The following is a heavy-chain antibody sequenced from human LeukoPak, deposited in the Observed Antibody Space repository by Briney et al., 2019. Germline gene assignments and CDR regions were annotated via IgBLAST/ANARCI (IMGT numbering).Heavy chain of an antibody. V-gene: IGHV3-23*01. J-gene: IGHJ4*02. CDR1: GFPFSSYA. CDR2: INGGGDNT. CDR3: AKDLWSVAVSGLDH. Sequence: QPGGSLRLSCAASGFPFSSYAMSWVRQAPGKGLEWVAAINGGGDNTYYADSARGRFTISRDNSKSTLILQMNGLRGEDTALYYCAKDLWSVAVSGLDHWGQGTRVTVSS. D-gene: IGHD3-3*01.